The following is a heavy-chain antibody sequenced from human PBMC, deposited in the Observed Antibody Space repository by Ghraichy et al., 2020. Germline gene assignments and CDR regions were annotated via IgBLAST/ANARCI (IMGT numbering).Heavy chain of an antibody. CDR3: AKGASILGHDY. D-gene: IGHD6-6*01. V-gene: IGHV3-30*02. CDR1: GFNFRGHG. CDR2: IRYDGSDK. J-gene: IGHJ4*02. Sequence: GSLRLSCAASGFNFRGHGMHWVRQAPGKGLEWVTFIRYDGSDKYYADSVKGRFTISRDNSKSTLYLQLNSLRGDDTAVYYCAKGASILGHDYWGQGTLVTVSS.